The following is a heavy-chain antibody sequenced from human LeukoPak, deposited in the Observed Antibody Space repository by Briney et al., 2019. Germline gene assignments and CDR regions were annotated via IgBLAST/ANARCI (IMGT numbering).Heavy chain of an antibody. CDR3: TTDQHVLRYFDWLPEFDY. CDR2: IKSKTDGGTT. V-gene: IGHV3-15*07. D-gene: IGHD3-9*01. CDR1: GFTFSNAW. J-gene: IGHJ4*02. Sequence: GGSLRLSRAASGFTFSNAWMNWVRQAPGKGLEWVGRIKSKTDGGTTDYAAPVKGRFTISRDDSKNTLYLQMNSLKTEDTAVYYCTTDQHVLRYFDWLPEFDYWGQGTLVTVSS.